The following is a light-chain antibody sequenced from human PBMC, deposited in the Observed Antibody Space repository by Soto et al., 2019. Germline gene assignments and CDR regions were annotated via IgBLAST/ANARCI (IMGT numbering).Light chain of an antibody. CDR2: DVS. CDR3: SSYTSSSTYV. Sequence: QSVLTQPASVSGSPGQSITISCTGTSSDVGGYNFVSWYQQHPGKAPQLMIYDVSDRPSGVSNRFSGSKSGNAASLTISGLQAEDDADYYCSSYTSSSTYVFGTGTKVTV. V-gene: IGLV2-14*01. J-gene: IGLJ1*01. CDR1: SSDVGGYNF.